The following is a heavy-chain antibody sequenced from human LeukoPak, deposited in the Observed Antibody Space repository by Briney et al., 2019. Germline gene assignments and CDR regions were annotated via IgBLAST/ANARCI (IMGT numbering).Heavy chain of an antibody. CDR1: GFTFSSYA. D-gene: IGHD2-2*01. J-gene: IGHJ5*02. V-gene: IGHV3-23*01. Sequence: GGSLRLSCAASGFTFSSYAMSWVRQAPGEGLEWVSAISGSGGSTYYADSVKGRFTISRDNSKNTLYLQMNSLRAEDTAVYYCAKVLLRVGEFDPWGQGTLVTVSS. CDR2: ISGSGGST. CDR3: AKVLLRVGEFDP.